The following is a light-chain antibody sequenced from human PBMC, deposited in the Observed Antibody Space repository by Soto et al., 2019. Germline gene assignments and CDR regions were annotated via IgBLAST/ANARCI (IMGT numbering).Light chain of an antibody. CDR1: QSVSGW. CDR3: QQYETFSGT. J-gene: IGKJ1*01. V-gene: IGKV1-5*01. CDR2: DAS. Sequence: DMHMTQSPSTLSASVLGTVTVTFLASQSVSGWLAWYQQKPGEAPKLLIYDASALPRGVPSRFSGSGSGTKFTLTIASLQPDDFATYYCQQYETFSGTFGPGTKVDI.